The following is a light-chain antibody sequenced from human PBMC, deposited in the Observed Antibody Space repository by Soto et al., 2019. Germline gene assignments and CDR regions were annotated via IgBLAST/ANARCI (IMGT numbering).Light chain of an antibody. V-gene: IGKV3-15*01. CDR1: QSVSS. CDR3: QHYYNWPPYT. J-gene: IGKJ2*01. Sequence: EIVMTQSPATLSVSPGERATLSCRASQSVSSLVWYQQKPGQAPRLLIYGASTRATGVPARFSGSGSGTEFTLTINSLQSEDFATYYCQHYYNWPPYTFGQGTKLEIK. CDR2: GAS.